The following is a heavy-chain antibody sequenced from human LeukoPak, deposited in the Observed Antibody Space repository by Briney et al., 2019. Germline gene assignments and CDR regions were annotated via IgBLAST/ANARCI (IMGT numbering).Heavy chain of an antibody. CDR3: ARDTGVGWGWFDP. CDR1: GGSISSYY. J-gene: IGHJ5*02. V-gene: IGHV4-59*01. D-gene: IGHD1-26*01. CDR2: IYYSGST. Sequence: SETLSLTCTVSGGSISSYYWSWIRQPPGKGLEWIGYIYYSGSTNYNPSLKSRVTISVDTSKNQFSLKLSSVTAADTAVYYCARDTGVGWGWFDPWGQGTLVTVSS.